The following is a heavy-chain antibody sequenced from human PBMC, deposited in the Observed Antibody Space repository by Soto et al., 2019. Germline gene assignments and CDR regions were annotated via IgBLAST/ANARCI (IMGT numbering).Heavy chain of an antibody. Sequence: DVQLLESGGGLVQPGGSLRLSCAASGFSFSSYAMVWVRQDPGKGLEWVAVISARGGRSYFADSVKGRFTLSRDNSKNVLSLEMNSLRAEDTAIYFCAKGSIEYSASVDNWGQGTLVVVSS. V-gene: IGHV3-23*01. CDR3: AKGSIEYSASVDN. CDR1: GFSFSSYA. CDR2: ISARGGRS. J-gene: IGHJ4*02. D-gene: IGHD5-12*01.